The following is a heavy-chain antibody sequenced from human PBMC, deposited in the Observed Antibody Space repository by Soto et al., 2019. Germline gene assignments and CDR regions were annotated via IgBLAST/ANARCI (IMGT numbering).Heavy chain of an antibody. CDR1: GFTFSGSA. J-gene: IGHJ6*02. D-gene: IGHD4-4*01. CDR3: SGGQNDYNYYYYYPMDV. V-gene: IGHV3-73*02. Sequence: EVQLVESGGGLVQPGESLRLSCAASGFTFSGSAMHWVRQAPGKGLEWVGRIRSKPNNYATAYAASVNGRFSISRDDSKNTAYLQVNGLKTEDTAVYYCSGGQNDYNYYYYYPMDVWGRGTTVTVSS. CDR2: IRSKPNNYAT.